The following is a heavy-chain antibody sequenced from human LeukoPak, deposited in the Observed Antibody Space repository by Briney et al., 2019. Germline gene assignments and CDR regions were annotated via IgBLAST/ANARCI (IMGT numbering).Heavy chain of an antibody. J-gene: IGHJ6*03. D-gene: IGHD3-22*01. CDR1: GDSISSGDYY. V-gene: IGHV4-61*08. CDR3: ARTPPYYYDSSGYHRGYMDV. CDR2: IYYSGST. Sequence: SQTLSLTCTVSGDSISSGDYYWSWIRQPPGKGLEWIGYIYYSGSTNYNPSLKSRVTISVDTSKNQFSLKLSSVTAADTAVYYCARTPPYYYDSSGYHRGYMDVWGKGTTVTVSS.